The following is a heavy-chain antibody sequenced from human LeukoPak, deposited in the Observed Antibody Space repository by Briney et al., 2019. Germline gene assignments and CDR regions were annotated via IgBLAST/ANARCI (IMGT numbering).Heavy chain of an antibody. Sequence: SETLSLTCSVSGGSISGYYWSWIRQPPGKGLEWIGYIYYSESTNYNPSLKSRVTISVDTSKNQFSLKLSSVTAADTAVYYCARVVSYYDSSGYCFDYWGQGTLVTVSS. CDR3: ARVVSYYDSSGYCFDY. CDR2: IYYSEST. J-gene: IGHJ4*02. D-gene: IGHD3-22*01. V-gene: IGHV4-59*12. CDR1: GGSISGYY.